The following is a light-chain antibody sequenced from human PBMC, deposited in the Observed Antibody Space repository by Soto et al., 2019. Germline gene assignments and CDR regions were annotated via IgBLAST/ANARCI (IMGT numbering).Light chain of an antibody. CDR3: QQSFSTPT. V-gene: IGKV1-39*01. Sequence: DIQMTQSPSSLSTSIGDRVTITLRASQRINIYLNWYRQKPGKAPELLIYSASNLQSGVPSRFSGSGSGTDFTLTISGLQSEDFATYYCQQSFSTPTFGQGTRLEIK. CDR1: QRINIY. J-gene: IGKJ5*01. CDR2: SAS.